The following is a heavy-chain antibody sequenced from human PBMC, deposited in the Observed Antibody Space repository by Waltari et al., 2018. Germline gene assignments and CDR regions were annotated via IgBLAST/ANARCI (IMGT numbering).Heavy chain of an antibody. CDR3: ASPMGVGPLTRYDGLDV. J-gene: IGHJ6*02. V-gene: IGHV1-69*01. Sequence: QVQLVQSGAEVKQPGSSVSVSCRASGGSFTTFSLSWGRQAPGQGLEWMGGITPIVGTPHYAQKFQGRVTITADESTSTTYMDLTSLRADDTAVYYCASPMGVGPLTRYDGLDVWGQGTTVIVSS. D-gene: IGHD3-16*01. CDR1: GGSFTTFS. CDR2: ITPIVGTP.